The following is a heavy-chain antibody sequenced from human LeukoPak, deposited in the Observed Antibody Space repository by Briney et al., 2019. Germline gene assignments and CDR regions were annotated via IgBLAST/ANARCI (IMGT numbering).Heavy chain of an antibody. CDR1: GYSISSGYY. D-gene: IGHD6-25*01. CDR3: ARAGGVKTAALDLDY. J-gene: IGHJ4*02. V-gene: IGHV4-38-2*02. Sequence: PSETLSLTCTVSGYSISSGYYWGWIRQPPGKGLEWIGSIYHSGSTYYNPSPKSGVTISRDMSKNQFSLKLTSVTTADTAVYYCARAGGVKTAALDLDYWGQGTLVTVSS. CDR2: IYHSGST.